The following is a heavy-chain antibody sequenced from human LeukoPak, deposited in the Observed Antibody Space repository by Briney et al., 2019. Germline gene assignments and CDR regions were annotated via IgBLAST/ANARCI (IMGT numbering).Heavy chain of an antibody. D-gene: IGHD6-19*01. V-gene: IGHV3-7*04. Sequence: RGSLRVSRAASGFSYSSYLLSWVRQAPGKGLEWVADIKQDENEKYYVDSVKGRFTISRDNAKNSLYLQMNSLRAEDTAVYYCVRERGWLCDCWGEGTGVSVSS. CDR3: VRERGWLCDC. J-gene: IGHJ4*02. CDR2: IKQDENEK. CDR1: GFSYSSYL.